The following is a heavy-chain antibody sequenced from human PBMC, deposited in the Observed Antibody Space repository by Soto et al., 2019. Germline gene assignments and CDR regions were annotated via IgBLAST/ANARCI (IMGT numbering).Heavy chain of an antibody. CDR3: VRASIAATPYFFDC. CDR2: TRNKANSYTT. J-gene: IGHJ4*02. Sequence: GGSLRLACAASGFTFSDHYMDWVRQAPGKGLEWVARTRNKANSYTTEYAASVKGRFTVSRDDSTNSLFLQMDSLKTEDTALYYCVRASIAATPYFFDCWGQGTQVTVSS. CDR1: GFTFSDHY. D-gene: IGHD6-13*01. V-gene: IGHV3-72*01.